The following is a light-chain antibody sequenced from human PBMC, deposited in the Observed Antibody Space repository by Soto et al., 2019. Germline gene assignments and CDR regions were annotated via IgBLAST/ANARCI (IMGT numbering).Light chain of an antibody. CDR3: QQYFSTPYS. CDR1: QSVLHTSNNRNY. Sequence: IVMTQSPDSLAVSLGERATINCKSSQSVLHTSNNRNYLAWYLQKPGQPPKVLMYWASTRESGVPDRFSGSGSGTDFTLTITSLQAEDVTVYYCQQYFSTPYSFGQGTKLEIK. CDR2: WAS. J-gene: IGKJ2*03. V-gene: IGKV4-1*01.